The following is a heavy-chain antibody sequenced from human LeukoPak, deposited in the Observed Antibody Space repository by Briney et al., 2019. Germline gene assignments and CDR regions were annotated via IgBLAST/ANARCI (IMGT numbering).Heavy chain of an antibody. J-gene: IGHJ5*02. CDR3: ARTLEFWFDP. CDR2: IYYSGST. CDR1: GGSISSYY. Sequence: SETLSLTCSGSGGSISSYYWSWILQPPGNGLEWIGYIYYSGSTNYNPSLKSRVTISVDTSKNQFSLKLSSVTAADTAVYYCARTLEFWFDPWGQGTLVTVSS. V-gene: IGHV4-59*01. D-gene: IGHD2/OR15-2a*01.